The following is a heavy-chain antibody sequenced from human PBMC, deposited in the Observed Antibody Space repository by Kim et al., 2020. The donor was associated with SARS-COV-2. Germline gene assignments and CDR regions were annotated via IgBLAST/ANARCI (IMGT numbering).Heavy chain of an antibody. CDR2: INHSGST. CDR1: GGSFSGYY. D-gene: IGHD3-10*01. J-gene: IGHJ6*02. V-gene: IGHV4-34*01. CDR3: ARALRRLGVVRNYYYGMDV. Sequence: SETLSLTCAVYGGSFSGYYWSWIRQPPGKGLEWIGEINHSGSTNYNPSLKSRVTISVDTSKNQFSLKLSSVTAADTAVYYCARALRRLGVVRNYYYGMDVWGQGTTVTVSS.